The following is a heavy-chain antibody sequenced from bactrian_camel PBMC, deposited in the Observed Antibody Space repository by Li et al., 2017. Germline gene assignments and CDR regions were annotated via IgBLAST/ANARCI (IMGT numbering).Heavy chain of an antibody. V-gene: IGHV3S1*01. J-gene: IGHJ4*01. Sequence: HVQLVESGGDSVQAGGSLRLSCSASGYIFGRICIAWFRQAPGKEREGVAYIYTGGTNTYYADSVKGRFTITQDNAQGTVYLQMSDLKPSDTAMYYCAATDARRWSPLARPLAQSWYQYWGRGTQVTV. D-gene: IGHD3*01. CDR3: AATDARRWSPLARPLAQSWYQY. CDR2: IYTGGTNT. CDR1: GYIFGRIC.